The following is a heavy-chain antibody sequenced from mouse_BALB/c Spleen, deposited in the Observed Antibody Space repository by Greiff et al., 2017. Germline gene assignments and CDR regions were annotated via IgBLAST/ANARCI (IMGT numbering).Heavy chain of an antibody. Sequence: VQLQQSGAELVRPGVSVKISCKGSGYTFTDYAMHWVKQSHAKSLEWIGVISTYYGDASYNQKFKGKATMTVDKSSSTAYMELARLTSEDSAIYYCARVEVFAYWGQGTLVTVSA. V-gene: IGHV1S137*01. CDR1: GYTFTDYA. CDR3: ARVEVFAY. J-gene: IGHJ3*01. CDR2: ISTYYGDA.